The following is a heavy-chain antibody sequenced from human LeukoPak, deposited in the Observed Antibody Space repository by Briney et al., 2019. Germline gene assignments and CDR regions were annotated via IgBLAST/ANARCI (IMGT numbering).Heavy chain of an antibody. CDR2: AYCRSKCYN. V-gene: IGHV6-1*01. J-gene: IGHJ6*02. CDR3: ARGRNYALDV. Sequence: SQTLSLTCALSGDTVSSNGIAWHWIRQSPSRGLEWLGRAYCRSKCYNDYAVSVESRITINPDTSKNQFSLQLNSVTPEDTAVYYCARGRNYALDVWGQGTTVAVSS. CDR1: GDTVSSNGIA.